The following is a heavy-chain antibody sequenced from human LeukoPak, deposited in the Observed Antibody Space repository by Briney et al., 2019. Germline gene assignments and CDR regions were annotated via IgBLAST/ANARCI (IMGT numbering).Heavy chain of an antibody. CDR3: AREYGDLDY. Sequence: SETLSLTCTGSGGSISGYDWSWLRQPAGKGLEWIGRIYPSGSANYNPSLKSRVTMSVDTSKNQFSLKLNSVTAADTAVYYCAREYGDLDYWGQGTQVTVSS. CDR1: GGSISGYD. J-gene: IGHJ4*02. D-gene: IGHD4-17*01. CDR2: IYPSGSA. V-gene: IGHV4-4*07.